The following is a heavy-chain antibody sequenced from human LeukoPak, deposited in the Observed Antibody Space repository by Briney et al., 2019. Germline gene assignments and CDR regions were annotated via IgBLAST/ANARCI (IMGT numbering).Heavy chain of an antibody. V-gene: IGHV4-59*01. J-gene: IGHJ4*02. D-gene: IGHD5-18*01. CDR1: GGSISTYH. Sequence: KPSETLSLICTVSGGSISTYHWNWIRKSPEKGLEWIGYMQSTGNSNYNPSLKSRVTMSVDMSRNQIVLNLSSVTPADTAVYFCARDKQHSYGRYFDHWGQGILVTVSS. CDR2: MQSTGNS. CDR3: ARDKQHSYGRYFDH.